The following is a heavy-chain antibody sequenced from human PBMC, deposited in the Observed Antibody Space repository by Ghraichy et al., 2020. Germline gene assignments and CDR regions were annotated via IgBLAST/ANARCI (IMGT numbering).Heavy chain of an antibody. CDR2: MNPNSGNT. CDR3: ARDMRGYCSSTSCYLYYYYGMDV. V-gene: IGHV1-8*01. J-gene: IGHJ6*02. D-gene: IGHD2-2*01. CDR1: GYTFTSYD. Sequence: ASVKVSCKASGYTFTSYDINWVRQATGQGLEWMGWMNPNSGNTGYAQKFQGRVTMTRNTSISTAYMELSSLRSEDTAVYYCARDMRGYCSSTSCYLYYYYGMDVWGQGTTVTVSS.